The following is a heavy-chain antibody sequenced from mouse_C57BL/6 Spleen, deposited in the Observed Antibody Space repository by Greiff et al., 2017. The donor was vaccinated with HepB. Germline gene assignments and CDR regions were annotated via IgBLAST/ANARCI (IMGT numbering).Heavy chain of an antibody. CDR3: ARPNYYGSSYVHFDY. D-gene: IGHD1-1*01. V-gene: IGHV1-19*01. J-gene: IGHJ2*01. CDR2: INPYNGGT. Sequence: VQLQQSGPVLVKPGASVKMSCKASGYTFTDYYMNWVKQSHGKSLEWIGVINPYNGGTSYNQKFKGKATFTVDKSSSTAYMGLNSLTSEDSAVYYGARPNYYGSSYVHFDYWGQGTTLTVSS. CDR1: GYTFTDYY.